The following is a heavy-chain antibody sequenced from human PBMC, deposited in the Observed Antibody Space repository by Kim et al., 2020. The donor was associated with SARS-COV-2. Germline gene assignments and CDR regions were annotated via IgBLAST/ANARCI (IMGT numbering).Heavy chain of an antibody. J-gene: IGHJ3*02. V-gene: IGHV4-59*01. D-gene: IGHD2-2*01. CDR1: GGSISSYY. Sequence: SETLSLTCTVSGGSISSYYWSWIRQPPGKGLEWIGSIYYSGSTNYNPSLKSRVTISVDTSKNQFSLKLSSVTAADTAVYYCAREGLGYCSSTSCRPAKAFDIRGQGTMVTVSS. CDR2: IYYSGST. CDR3: AREGLGYCSSTSCRPAKAFDI.